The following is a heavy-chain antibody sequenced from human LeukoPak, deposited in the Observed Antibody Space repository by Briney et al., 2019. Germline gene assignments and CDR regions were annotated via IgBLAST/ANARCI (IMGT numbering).Heavy chain of an antibody. V-gene: IGHV1-46*01. CDR3: NMVYSSGWYGSDY. J-gene: IGHJ4*02. CDR2: INPSGGST. Sequence: ASVKASCKASGYTFTSSYMHWGRQAPGQQLEWMGIINPSGGSTSYAQKLQGRVTMTTDTSTSTAYMELRSLSSDDTAVYYCNMVYSSGWYGSDYWGQGTLVTVSS. CDR1: GYTFTSSY. D-gene: IGHD6-19*01.